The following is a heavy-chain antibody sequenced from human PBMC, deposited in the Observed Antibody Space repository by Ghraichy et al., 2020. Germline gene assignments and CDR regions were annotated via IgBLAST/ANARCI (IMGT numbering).Heavy chain of an antibody. V-gene: IGHV4-34*01. J-gene: IGHJ5*02. D-gene: IGHD2-2*02. CDR2: INHSGST. Sequence: SETLSLTCAVYGGSFSGYYWSWIRQPPGKGLEWIGEINHSGSTNYNPSLKSRVTISVDTSKNQFSLKLSSVTAADTAVYYCARGNVVVPAAIEFRAGGFDPWGQGTLVTVSS. CDR1: GGSFSGYY. CDR3: ARGNVVVPAAIEFRAGGFDP.